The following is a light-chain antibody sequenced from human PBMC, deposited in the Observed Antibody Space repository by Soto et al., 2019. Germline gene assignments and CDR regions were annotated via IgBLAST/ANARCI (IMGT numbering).Light chain of an antibody. V-gene: IGLV2-14*01. CDR2: EVS. J-gene: IGLJ1*01. Sequence: QSVLTQPASVSGSPGQSITISCTGTSGDVGGYNYVSWYQQHPGKAPKLMIYEVSNRPSGVSNRFSGSKSGNTASLTSSGLQAEDEADYYCSSYTSSSTVVFXTGTKLTVL. CDR1: SGDVGGYNY. CDR3: SSYTSSSTVV.